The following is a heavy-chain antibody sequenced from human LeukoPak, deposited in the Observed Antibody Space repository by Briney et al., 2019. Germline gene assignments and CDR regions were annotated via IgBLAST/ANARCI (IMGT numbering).Heavy chain of an antibody. Sequence: GASVKVSCKASGGTFSSYAISWVRQAPGQGLEWMGGIIPIFGTANYAQKFQGRVTITADESTSTAYMELSSLRSEDTAVYYCAREIVDIVATILEYYYGMDVWGQGTTVTVSS. CDR3: AREIVDIVATILEYYYGMDV. D-gene: IGHD5-12*01. J-gene: IGHJ6*02. V-gene: IGHV1-69*01. CDR1: GGTFSSYA. CDR2: IIPIFGTA.